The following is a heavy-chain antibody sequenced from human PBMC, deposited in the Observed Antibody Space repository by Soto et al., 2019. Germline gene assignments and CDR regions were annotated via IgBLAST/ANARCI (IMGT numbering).Heavy chain of an antibody. CDR3: ARDTGYYYYGMDV. CDR1: GGSISSGGYY. Sequence: KPSETLSLTCTVSGGSISSGGYYWSWIRQHPGKGLEWIGYIYYSGSTYYNPSLKSRVTVSVDTSKNQFSLKLSPVTAADTAVYYCARDTGYYYYGMDVWGQGTTVTVSS. V-gene: IGHV4-31*03. J-gene: IGHJ6*02. D-gene: IGHD3-10*01. CDR2: IYYSGST.